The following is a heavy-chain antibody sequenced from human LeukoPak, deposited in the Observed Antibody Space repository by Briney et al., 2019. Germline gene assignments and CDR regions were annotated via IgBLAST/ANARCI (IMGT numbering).Heavy chain of an antibody. D-gene: IGHD6-13*01. CDR2: IYYSGTT. V-gene: IGHV4-59*01. CDR1: GGSISSYY. CDR3: ARGVYIAAAQYAY. Sequence: SETLSLTCTVSGGSISSYYWSWIRQPPGKGLEWIGYIYYSGTTNYNPSLKSRVTISVDTSKNQLSLKLSSVTAADTAVYYCARGVYIAAAQYAYWGQGALVTVSS. J-gene: IGHJ4*02.